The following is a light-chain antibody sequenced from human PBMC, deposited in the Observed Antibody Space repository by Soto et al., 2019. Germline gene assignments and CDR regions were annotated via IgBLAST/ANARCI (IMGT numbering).Light chain of an antibody. CDR3: QRYGSSRPWT. Sequence: EIVLTQTPGTLSLSPGERATLSCRVSHSVTSNYIAWYQQKPGQAPRLLIYGASSRATGIPDRFSGRGSGTDFTLTISRLEPADFAVYYCQRYGSSRPWTFGKGTKVDIK. CDR1: HSVTSNY. V-gene: IGKV3-20*01. CDR2: GAS. J-gene: IGKJ1*01.